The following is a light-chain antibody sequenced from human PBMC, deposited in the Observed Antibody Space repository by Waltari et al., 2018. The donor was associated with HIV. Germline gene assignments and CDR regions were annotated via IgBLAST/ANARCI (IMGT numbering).Light chain of an antibody. V-gene: IGLV2-11*01. J-gene: IGLJ3*02. CDR1: NSDVANFYY. Sequence: QFALAQPRSVSASPGQSVSISCTGSNSDVANFYYVSWYQQHPGEVPKLLIYDVTTRPWGVPERCSGSKSGNTASLTVAGRQADDEADYYCCSGGNNNIWVFGGGTKVTVL. CDR3: CSGGNNNIWV. CDR2: DVT.